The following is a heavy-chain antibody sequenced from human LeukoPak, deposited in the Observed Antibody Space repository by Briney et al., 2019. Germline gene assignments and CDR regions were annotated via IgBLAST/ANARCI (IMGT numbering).Heavy chain of an antibody. Sequence: SETLSLTCTVSGGSISSYYWSWIRQPPGKGLEWIGYIYYSGSTNYNPSLKSRVTISVDTSKSQFSLKLSSVTAADTAVYYCARGRDSSFDYWGQGTLVTVSS. J-gene: IGHJ4*02. CDR1: GGSISSYY. D-gene: IGHD6-13*01. CDR2: IYYSGST. V-gene: IGHV4-59*12. CDR3: ARGRDSSFDY.